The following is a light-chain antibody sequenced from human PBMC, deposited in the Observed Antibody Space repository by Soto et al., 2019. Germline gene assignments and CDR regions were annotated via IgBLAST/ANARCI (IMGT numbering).Light chain of an antibody. V-gene: IGLV1-40*01. CDR3: QAYDNSLGVSVL. CDR2: DSF. Sequence: QSVLTQPPSVSGAPGQTVTIACIGNNSNIGAGYDVHWYQQLPGTVPKLVIYDSFNRPSGVPDRFSGSKSGTSASLAITGLQAEDEAYYYCQAYDNSLGVSVLFGGGTKLTVL. CDR1: NSNIGAGYD. J-gene: IGLJ3*02.